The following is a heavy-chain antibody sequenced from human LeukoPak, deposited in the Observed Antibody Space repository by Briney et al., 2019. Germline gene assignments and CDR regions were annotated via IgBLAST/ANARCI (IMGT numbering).Heavy chain of an antibody. D-gene: IGHD5-12*01. J-gene: IGHJ4*02. CDR3: AIGPPYGGYSD. Sequence: GVSLRLSCAASGFTFTTYAMTWVRQAPGKGPEWVSTISGSGGRTYYADSLKGRFTISRDNSKNTLYLQMNSLRAEDTAVYYCAIGPPYGGYSDWGQGTLVTVSS. CDR2: ISGSGGRT. CDR1: GFTFTTYA. V-gene: IGHV3-23*01.